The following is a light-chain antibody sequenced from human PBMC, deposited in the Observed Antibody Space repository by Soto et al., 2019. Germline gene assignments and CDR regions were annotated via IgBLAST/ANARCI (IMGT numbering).Light chain of an antibody. CDR1: SSDVGGYKY. J-gene: IGLJ2*01. CDR3: SSYTTIKTVV. CDR2: EVS. Sequence: QSALTHPRSVSGSPGQSVTISCTGTSSDVGGYKYVSWFQHHPGKAPKLIIFEVSNRPSGISDRFSGFKSANTAYLTISGVQPEDEADYHCSSYTTIKTVVFGGGTKLTVL. V-gene: IGLV2-11*01.